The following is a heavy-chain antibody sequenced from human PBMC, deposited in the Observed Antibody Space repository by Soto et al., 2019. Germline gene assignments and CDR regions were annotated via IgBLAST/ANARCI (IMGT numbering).Heavy chain of an antibody. V-gene: IGHV5-51*01. CDR3: ARPSDTAMVRGAFDI. J-gene: IGHJ3*02. CDR2: IYPGDSDT. CDR1: GYSFTSYW. D-gene: IGHD5-18*01. Sequence: PGESLKISCKGSGYSFTSYWIGWVRQMPGKGLEWMGIIYPGDSDTRYSPSFQGQVTISADKSISTAYLQWSSLKASDTAMYYCARPSDTAMVRGAFDIWGQGTMVAVS.